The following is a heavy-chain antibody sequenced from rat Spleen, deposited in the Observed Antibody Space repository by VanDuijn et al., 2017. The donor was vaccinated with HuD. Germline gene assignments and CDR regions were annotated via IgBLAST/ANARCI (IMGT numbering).Heavy chain of an antibody. CDR2: LSNHSGP. CDR3: AARDGGYPY. Sequence: VQLFVSGGGLVQPGPSLPLSCSASGFPFSPSGMPWIRQAPGKGLAWVASLSNHSGPVSAAAVKGRFTISRDNAKNTLYLQLNSLKSEDTAIYYCAARDGGYPYWGQGVMVTVSS. J-gene: IGHJ2*01. V-gene: IGHV5-62*01. CDR1: GFPFSPSG. D-gene: IGHD1-11*01.